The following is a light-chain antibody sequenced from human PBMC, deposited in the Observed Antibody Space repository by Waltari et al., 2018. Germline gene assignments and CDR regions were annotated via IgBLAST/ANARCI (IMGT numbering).Light chain of an antibody. CDR3: QSADSSGTYWV. Sequence: SYELTQPPSVSVSPGQTDRITCSGDALPKQDAYWYQQKPGQAPVVVIYKDNERPSCIPERFSGSSSGTTFTLTISGFQAEYEADYYCQSADSSGTYWVFGGGTTLTVL. CDR1: ALPKQD. J-gene: IGLJ3*02. V-gene: IGLV3-25*03. CDR2: KDN.